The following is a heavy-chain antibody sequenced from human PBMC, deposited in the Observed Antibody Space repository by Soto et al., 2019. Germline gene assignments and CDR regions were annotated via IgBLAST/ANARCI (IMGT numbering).Heavy chain of an antibody. CDR2: INHSGST. Sequence: TSETLSLTCAVYGGSFSGYYWSWIRQPPGKGLEWIGEINHSGSTNYNPSLKSRVTISVDTSKNQFSLKLSSVTAADTAVYYCARGGPPGIYCSGGSCKSNWFDPWGQGTLVTVSS. J-gene: IGHJ5*02. V-gene: IGHV4-34*01. CDR1: GGSFSGYY. D-gene: IGHD2-15*01. CDR3: ARGGPPGIYCSGGSCKSNWFDP.